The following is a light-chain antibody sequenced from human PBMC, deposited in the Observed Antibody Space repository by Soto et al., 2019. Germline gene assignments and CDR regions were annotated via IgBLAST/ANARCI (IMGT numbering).Light chain of an antibody. CDR3: SSYTPSTTDV. CDR2: DVT. V-gene: IGLV2-14*01. CDR1: SSDVGAYNY. Sequence: QSVLTQPASVSGSPGQSIAISCTGTSSDVGAYNYVSWYQQHPGQAPKLMIYDVTYRASGVSNRFSGSKSDNTASLTISGLQAEDEADYYCSSYTPSTTDVFGTGTKLTVL. J-gene: IGLJ1*01.